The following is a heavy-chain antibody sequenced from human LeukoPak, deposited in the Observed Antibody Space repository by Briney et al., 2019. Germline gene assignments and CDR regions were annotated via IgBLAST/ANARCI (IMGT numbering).Heavy chain of an antibody. V-gene: IGHV1-18*04. Sequence: ASVKVSCKASGYTFTSYGISWVRQAPGQGIEWMGWISAYNGNTNYAQKLQGRVTMTTDTSTSTAYMELRSLRSDDTAVYYCARDHDMVRGVIIRYNWFDPWGQGTLVTVSS. CDR2: ISAYNGNT. CDR3: ARDHDMVRGVIIRYNWFDP. D-gene: IGHD3-10*01. CDR1: GYTFTSYG. J-gene: IGHJ5*02.